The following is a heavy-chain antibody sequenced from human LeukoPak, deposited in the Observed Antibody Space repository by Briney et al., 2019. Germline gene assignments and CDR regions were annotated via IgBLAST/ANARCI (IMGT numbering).Heavy chain of an antibody. CDR3: ARDRFSSSGYYYYGMDV. J-gene: IGHJ6*02. CDR1: GFTFSDYY. D-gene: IGHD6-13*01. Sequence: GGSLRLSCAASGFTFSDYYMSWIRQAPGKGLEWVSYISSSGSTIYYADSVKGRFTISRDNAKNSLYLQMNSLRAEDTAVYYCARDRFSSSGYYYYGMDVWGQGTTVTVSS. CDR2: ISSSGSTI. V-gene: IGHV3-11*01.